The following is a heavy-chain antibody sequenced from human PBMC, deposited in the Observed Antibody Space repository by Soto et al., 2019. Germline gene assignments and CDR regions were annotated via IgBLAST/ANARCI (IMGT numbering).Heavy chain of an antibody. CDR2: INLSGST. Sequence: SETLSLTCAVYGGSFRCYYWSWIRQPPGKGLGGIGEINLSGSTKDNQSRKSRVTISVDTSKNQFSLKLSSVTAAGTAVYYCARGSYYYDSSGYYPIPLRYYYYGMDVWGQGTTVTVSS. D-gene: IGHD3-22*01. CDR3: ARGSYYYDSSGYYPIPLRYYYYGMDV. J-gene: IGHJ6*02. CDR1: GGSFRCYY. V-gene: IGHV4-34*01.